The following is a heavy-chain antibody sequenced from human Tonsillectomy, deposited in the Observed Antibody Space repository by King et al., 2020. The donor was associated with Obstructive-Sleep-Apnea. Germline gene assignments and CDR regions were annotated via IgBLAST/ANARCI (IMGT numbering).Heavy chain of an antibody. J-gene: IGHJ4*02. CDR3: ARGGEYGGNYDY. CDR1: GGSISSGSYS. CDR2: IYRSGST. D-gene: IGHD4-23*01. V-gene: IGHV4-30-2*01. Sequence: QLQESGSGLVKPSQTLSLTCAVSGGSISSGSYSWSWIRQPPGKGLEWIGYIYRSGSTYYNPSLRSRVTISVDRSKNQFSLKLNSVTAADTAVYYCARGGEYGGNYDYWGQGTLVTVSS.